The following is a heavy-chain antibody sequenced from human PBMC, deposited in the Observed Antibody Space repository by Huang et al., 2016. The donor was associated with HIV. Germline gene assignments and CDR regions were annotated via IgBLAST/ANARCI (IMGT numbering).Heavy chain of an antibody. V-gene: IGHV1-69*15. J-gene: IGHJ4*02. CDR1: GALTSHS. D-gene: IGHD6-19*01. Sequence: GALTSHSIPWVRQDPGHGLERVGTFVPLFGTPNYAQKFLVRLSFRADESTGAGYMKLAHLKSEDTAIYFCVRVRRHSGNSGLIDFWGQGTLVTVTS. CDR2: FVPLFGTP. CDR3: VRVRRHSGNSGLIDF.